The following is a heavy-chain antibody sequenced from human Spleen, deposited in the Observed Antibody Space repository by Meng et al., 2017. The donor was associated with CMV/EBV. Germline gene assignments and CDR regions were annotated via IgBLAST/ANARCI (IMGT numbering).Heavy chain of an antibody. D-gene: IGHD2-21*01. CDR2: IRYVEKTK. CDR1: GFNFKIYG. J-gene: IGHJ6*02. Sequence: GGSLRLSCATSGFNFKIYGMHGVRQLPGKGLEWVAFIRYVEKTKDYADSVKGRFTISRDNSKNTLYLQMNGLTVEDTAVYYCVKDFPGDCYPLCYYFYHGMDVWGQGTTVTVSS. V-gene: IGHV3-30*02. CDR3: VKDFPGDCYPLCYYFYHGMDV.